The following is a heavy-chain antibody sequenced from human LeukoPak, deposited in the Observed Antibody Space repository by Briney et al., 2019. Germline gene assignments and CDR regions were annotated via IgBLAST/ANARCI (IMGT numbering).Heavy chain of an antibody. V-gene: IGHV4-30-2*02. Sequence: SETLSLTCAVSGGSISSGGYSWSWIRQPPGKGLEWIGYIYHSGSTYYNPSLKSRVTISVDTSKNQFSLKLSSVTAADTAVYYCARSPGATTQYFQHWGQGTLVTVSS. CDR1: GGSISSGGYS. J-gene: IGHJ1*01. CDR3: ARSPGATTQYFQH. CDR2: IYHSGST. D-gene: IGHD1-26*01.